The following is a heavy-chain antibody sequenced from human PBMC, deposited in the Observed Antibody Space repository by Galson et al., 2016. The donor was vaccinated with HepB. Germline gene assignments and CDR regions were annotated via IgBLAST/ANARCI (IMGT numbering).Heavy chain of an antibody. J-gene: IGHJ5*02. D-gene: IGHD1-14*01. CDR3: AKCPPGTRGSLDA. CDR1: GFTFTRYA. V-gene: IGHV3-23*01. Sequence: SLRLSCAASGFTFTRYAMTWVRQAPGKGLEWISLISDNGHAPYYADPVRGRFSIARDNSKNTLYLKMNSLRADDTAVYYCAKCPPGTRGSLDAWGQGTLVTVSS. CDR2: ISDNGHAP.